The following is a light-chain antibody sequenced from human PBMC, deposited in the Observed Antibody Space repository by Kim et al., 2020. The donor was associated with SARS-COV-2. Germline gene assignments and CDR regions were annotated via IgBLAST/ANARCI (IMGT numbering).Light chain of an antibody. V-gene: IGLV3-1*01. CDR2: QHS. Sequence: SVSPGQTATITCSGDKLGDKYACWYQQKPGQSPELVIYQHSKRPSGIPERFFGSNSGNTANLTISGTQAMDEADYYCQAWDSSTVVFGGGTKVTVL. CDR3: QAWDSSTVV. J-gene: IGLJ2*01. CDR1: KLGDKY.